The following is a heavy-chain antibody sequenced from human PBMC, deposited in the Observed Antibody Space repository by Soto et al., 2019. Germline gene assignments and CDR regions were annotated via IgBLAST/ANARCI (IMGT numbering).Heavy chain of an antibody. D-gene: IGHD6-19*01. Sequence: QVQVVESGGGVGQPGRSLRLSCAASGFTFNNYPIYWVRQAPGKGLEWVAVISYDGNKKYYAESVKGRFTISRDNSKNTVYLQMNSLRDEDTAVYYCPAFASRSEYFGMDVWGQGTTVTVSS. CDR3: PAFASRSEYFGMDV. J-gene: IGHJ6*02. CDR1: GFTFNNYP. CDR2: ISYDGNKK. V-gene: IGHV3-30-3*01.